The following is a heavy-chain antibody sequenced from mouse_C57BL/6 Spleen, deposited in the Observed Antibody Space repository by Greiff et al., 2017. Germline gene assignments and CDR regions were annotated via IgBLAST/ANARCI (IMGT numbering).Heavy chain of an antibody. CDR3: ARDYDGLRRYYFDY. D-gene: IGHD2-3*01. CDR2: IYPRSGNT. V-gene: IGHV1-81*01. Sequence: QVQLQQSGAELARPGASVKLSCKASGYTFTSYGISWVKQRTGQGLEWIGEIYPRSGNTYYNEKFKGKATLTADKSSSTAYMELRSLTSEDSAVYFCARDYDGLRRYYFDYWGQGTTLTVSS. CDR1: GYTFTSYG. J-gene: IGHJ2*01.